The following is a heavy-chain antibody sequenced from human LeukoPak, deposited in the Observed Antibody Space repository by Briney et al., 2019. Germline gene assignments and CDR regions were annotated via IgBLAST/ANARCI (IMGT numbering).Heavy chain of an antibody. J-gene: IGHJ4*02. CDR3: AKDDCSSTSCYSGY. CDR1: GFTFSSYA. V-gene: IGHV3-23*01. D-gene: IGHD2-2*01. CDR2: ISGSGGST. Sequence: PGGSLRLSCAASGFTFSSYAMSWVRQAPGKGLEWVSAISGSGGSTYYADSVKGRFTISRDNSKNTLYLQMNSLRAEDTAVYYCAKDDCSSTSCYSGYWGQGTLVTVSS.